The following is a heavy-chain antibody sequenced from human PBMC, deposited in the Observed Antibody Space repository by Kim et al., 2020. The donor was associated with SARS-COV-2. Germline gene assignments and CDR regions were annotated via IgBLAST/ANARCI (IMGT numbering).Heavy chain of an antibody. Sequence: GGSLRLSCAASGFTFSSYDMHWVRQATGKGLEWVSAIATAGDTYYPGSVKGRFTISRENAKNSLYLQMNSLKTEDTAVYYCTRAHNIGSWAYYYYYYMDVWGKGTTVTVSS. V-gene: IGHV3-13*04. CDR1: GFTFSSYD. J-gene: IGHJ6*03. D-gene: IGHD1-26*01. CDR3: TRAHNIGSWAYYYYYYMDV. CDR2: IATAGDT.